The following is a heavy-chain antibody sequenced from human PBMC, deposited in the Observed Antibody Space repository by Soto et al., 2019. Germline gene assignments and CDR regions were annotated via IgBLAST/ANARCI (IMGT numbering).Heavy chain of an antibody. J-gene: IGHJ4*02. Sequence: GASVKVSCKTSGGTFSSYAISWVRQAPGQGLEWMGGIVPIVDTSTYAQKFQGRVTITRNTSISTAYMELSSLRSEDTAVYYCARTLYGDNVDYWGQGTLVTVSS. V-gene: IGHV1-69*05. D-gene: IGHD4-17*01. CDR2: IVPIVDTS. CDR3: ARTLYGDNVDY. CDR1: GGTFSSYA.